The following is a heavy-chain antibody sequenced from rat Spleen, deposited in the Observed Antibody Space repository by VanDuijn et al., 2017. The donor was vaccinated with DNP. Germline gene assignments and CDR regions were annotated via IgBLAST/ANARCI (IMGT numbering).Heavy chain of an antibody. D-gene: IGHD5-1*01. J-gene: IGHJ2*01. Sequence: EVQLVESGGGLVQPGRSLKLSCVVSGFTFNNYWMYWIRQAPGKGLEWLSSINIDGGSTFYPDSVKGRFTISRDNAKNTVYLQMNSLQPEDTGTYYCARHGLGAFDYWGQGVMVTVSS. V-gene: IGHV5-58*01. CDR3: ARHGLGAFDY. CDR2: INIDGGST. CDR1: GFTFNNYW.